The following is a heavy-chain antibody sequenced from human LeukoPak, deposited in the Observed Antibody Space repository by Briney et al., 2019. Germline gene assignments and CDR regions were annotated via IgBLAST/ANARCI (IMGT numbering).Heavy chain of an antibody. J-gene: IGHJ4*02. V-gene: IGHV3-53*01. CDR1: EFTVSSNY. CDR2: IYSGGST. Sequence: GGSLRLSCAASEFTVSSNYMSWVRQAPGKGLEWVSVIYSGGSTYYADSVKGRFTISRDNSKNTLYLQMNSLRAEDTAVYYCARDPGPDYYGSSNYFDYWGQGTLVTVSS. CDR3: ARDPGPDYYGSSNYFDY. D-gene: IGHD3-10*01.